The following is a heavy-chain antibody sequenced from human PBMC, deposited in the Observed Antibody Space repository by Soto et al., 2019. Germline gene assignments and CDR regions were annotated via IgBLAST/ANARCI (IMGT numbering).Heavy chain of an antibody. Sequence: ETLSLTCTVSGGSISDDYWSWIRQPPGKGLEWIGHISHSGSTNYNPSLKSRVTISVDTSKRQFSLKLSSVTAADTAVYYRAREARGVISGMDVWGQGTTVTVSS. CDR2: ISHSGST. V-gene: IGHV4-59*01. J-gene: IGHJ6*02. CDR1: GGSISDDY. D-gene: IGHD3-10*01. CDR3: AREARGVISGMDV.